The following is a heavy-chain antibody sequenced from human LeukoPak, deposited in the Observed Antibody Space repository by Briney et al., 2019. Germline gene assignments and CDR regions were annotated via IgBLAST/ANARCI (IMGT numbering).Heavy chain of an antibody. Sequence: ASVKVSCKVSGYTLTELSMHWVRQAPGKGLEWMGGFDPEDGETIYAQKFQGRVTMTEDTSTDTAYMELSSLRSEDTAVYYCATDPLLGDTWPPTDYWGQGTLVTVSS. CDR3: ATDPLLGDTWPPTDY. J-gene: IGHJ4*02. V-gene: IGHV1-24*01. CDR1: GYTLTELS. D-gene: IGHD1-26*01. CDR2: FDPEDGET.